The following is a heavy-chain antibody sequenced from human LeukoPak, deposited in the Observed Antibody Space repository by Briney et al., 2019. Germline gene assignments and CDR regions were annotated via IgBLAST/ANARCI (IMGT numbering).Heavy chain of an antibody. CDR1: GYTFTTYG. Sequence: ASVKFSCKASGYTFTTYGISCVRQAPEQGLEWMGWISAYNGNTNYAQKLQGRVTMTTDTSTSTAYMELRSLRSDDTAVYYCARGSLMVRVRSFDYWGQGTLVTVSS. J-gene: IGHJ4*02. D-gene: IGHD3-10*01. CDR3: ARGSLMVRVRSFDY. CDR2: ISAYNGNT. V-gene: IGHV1-18*04.